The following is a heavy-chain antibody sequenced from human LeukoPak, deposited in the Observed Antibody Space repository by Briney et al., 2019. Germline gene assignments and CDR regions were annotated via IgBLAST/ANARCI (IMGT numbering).Heavy chain of an antibody. CDR1: GYTFTSYG. J-gene: IGHJ6*02. CDR2: IIPIFGTA. Sequence: SVKVSCKASGYTFTSYGISWVRQAPGQGLEWMGGIIPIFGTANYAQKFQGRVTITADESTSTAYMELSSLRSEDTAVYYCARAPYDSSGSANYYYYYGLDVWGQGTTVTVSS. CDR3: ARAPYDSSGSANYYYYYGLDV. D-gene: IGHD3-22*01. V-gene: IGHV1-69*13.